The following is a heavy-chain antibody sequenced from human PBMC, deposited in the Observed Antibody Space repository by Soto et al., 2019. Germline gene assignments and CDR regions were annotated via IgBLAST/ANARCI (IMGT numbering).Heavy chain of an antibody. CDR1: GGTFSSYA. CDR3: ARERVGITMVRGVIPYYGMDV. V-gene: IGHV1-69*13. Sequence: ASVKVSCKASGGTFSSYAISWVRQPPGQGLEWMGGIIPIFGTANYAQKFQGRVTITADESTSTAFMGLSSLRSEDTAVYYCARERVGITMVRGVIPYYGMDVWGQGTTVTVSS. CDR2: IIPIFGTA. D-gene: IGHD3-10*01. J-gene: IGHJ6*02.